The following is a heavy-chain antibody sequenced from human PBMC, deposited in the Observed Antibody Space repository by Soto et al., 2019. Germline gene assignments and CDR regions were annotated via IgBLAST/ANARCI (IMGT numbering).Heavy chain of an antibody. CDR1: GGSIGGYY. V-gene: IGHV4-59*01. D-gene: IGHD2-21*02. Sequence: TSETLSLTCTVSGGSIGGYYWSWIRQPPGKGLVWIGYMYKTGSTVYNPSFKSRVTISVDTSKNQFSLKLNSVTAADTAVYYCARDLWGYCGTDCYPLDVWGQGTTVTVSS. CDR3: ARDLWGYCGTDCYPLDV. J-gene: IGHJ6*02. CDR2: MYKTGST.